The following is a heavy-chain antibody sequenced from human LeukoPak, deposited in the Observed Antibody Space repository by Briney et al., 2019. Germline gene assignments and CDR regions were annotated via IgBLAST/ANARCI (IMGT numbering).Heavy chain of an antibody. CDR3: AKKAKGIAVAGPDAFDI. CDR1: GFTFSSYA. V-gene: IGHV3-23*01. J-gene: IGHJ3*02. Sequence: GGSLRLSCAASGFTFSSYAMSWVRQAPGKGLEWVSAISGSGASTYYADSVKGRFTISRDNSKNTLYLQVNSLRAEDTAVYYCAKKAKGIAVAGPDAFDIWGQGTMVTVSS. CDR2: ISGSGAST. D-gene: IGHD6-19*01.